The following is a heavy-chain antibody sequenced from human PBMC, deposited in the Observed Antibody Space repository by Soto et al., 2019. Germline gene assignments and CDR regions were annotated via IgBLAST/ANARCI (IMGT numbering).Heavy chain of an antibody. CDR1: GGSINIGGYY. J-gene: IGHJ4*02. Sequence: QVQLQGSGPGLVKPSQTLSLTCTVSGGSINIGGYYWSWIRQHPGKGLEWIGYIYYSGSTFYNPALKGRGNMSCDTSKNQCSLELNSVTAADTAVYYCARTAWHFFDYWGQGTLVTVSS. V-gene: IGHV4-31*03. CDR3: ARTAWHFFDY. CDR2: IYYSGST. D-gene: IGHD3-3*02.